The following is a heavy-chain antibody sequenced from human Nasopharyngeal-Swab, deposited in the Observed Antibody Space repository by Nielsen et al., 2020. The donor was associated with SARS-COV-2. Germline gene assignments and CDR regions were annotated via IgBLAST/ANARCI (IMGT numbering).Heavy chain of an antibody. V-gene: IGHV3-7*04. Sequence: GESLKISCAASGFTFSSYWMSWVRQAPGKGLEWVANIKQDGSEKYYVDSVKGRFIISRDNSKNTLYLQLSSLRAEDTAVYYCVRAYGSGNYFDYWGQGTLVTVSS. CDR3: VRAYGSGNYFDY. J-gene: IGHJ4*02. CDR2: IKQDGSEK. CDR1: GFTFSSYW. D-gene: IGHD3-10*01.